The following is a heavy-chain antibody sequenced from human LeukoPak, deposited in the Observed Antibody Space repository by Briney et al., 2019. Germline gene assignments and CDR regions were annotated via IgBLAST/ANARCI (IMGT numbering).Heavy chain of an antibody. D-gene: IGHD5-12*01. CDR1: GGSISSYY. CDR3: ARENSGYYWSSFDS. CDR2: IYTSGST. Sequence: SETLSLTCTVSGGSISSYYWSWIRQPAGKGLEWIGRIYTSGSTNYNPSRKSRVTMSVDTSKNQFSLKLSSVIAADTAVYYCARENSGYYWSSFDSWGQGTLVTVSS. V-gene: IGHV4-4*07. J-gene: IGHJ4*02.